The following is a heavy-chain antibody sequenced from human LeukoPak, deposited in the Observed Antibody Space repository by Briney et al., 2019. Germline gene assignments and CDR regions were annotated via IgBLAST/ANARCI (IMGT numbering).Heavy chain of an antibody. V-gene: IGHV3-48*01. Sequence: GGSLRLSCAASGFTFSSYTMNWVRQTPGKGLEWVSYISSSSSTIYYADSVKGRFTISRDNAKNSLYLQMNSLRTEDTALYYCAKALGHYYYYYMDVWGKGTTVTVSS. CDR3: AKALGHYYYYYMDV. D-gene: IGHD3-10*01. CDR1: GFTFSSYT. CDR2: ISSSSSTI. J-gene: IGHJ6*03.